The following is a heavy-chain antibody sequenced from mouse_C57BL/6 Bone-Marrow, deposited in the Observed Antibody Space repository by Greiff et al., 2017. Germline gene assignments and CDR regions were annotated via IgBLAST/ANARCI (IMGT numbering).Heavy chain of an antibody. CDR1: GFNFSDYG. CDR2: ISSGSSTI. Sequence: EVQLVESGGGLVKPGGSLKLSCAASGFNFSDYGMHWVRQAPEKGLEWVAYISSGSSTIYYADTVKGRFTISRDNAKNTLFLQMTSLRSEDTAMYYCARKNYYGSRRGYYAMDYWGQGTSVTVSS. CDR3: ARKNYYGSRRGYYAMDY. V-gene: IGHV5-17*01. D-gene: IGHD1-1*01. J-gene: IGHJ4*01.